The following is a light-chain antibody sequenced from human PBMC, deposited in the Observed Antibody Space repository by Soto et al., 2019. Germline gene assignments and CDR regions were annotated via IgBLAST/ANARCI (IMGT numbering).Light chain of an antibody. Sequence: EIVLTQAPATLSVSPGERATLSCRASQSINNNYLAWYQQKPGQAPRLLIYGLSTRATGVPARFSGSGSGTEFTLSISSLQSEDGAVYSCQQYSQWPITFGQGTRLESK. J-gene: IGKJ5*01. CDR3: QQYSQWPIT. CDR2: GLS. V-gene: IGKV3-15*01. CDR1: QSINNN.